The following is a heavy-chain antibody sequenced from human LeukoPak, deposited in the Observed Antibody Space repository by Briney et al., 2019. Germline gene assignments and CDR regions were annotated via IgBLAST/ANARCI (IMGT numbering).Heavy chain of an antibody. J-gene: IGHJ1*01. CDR3: GKDEEQLAHAEYFQH. Sequence: GGSLRLSCAASGFTFDDYAMHWVRQAPGKGLEWVSGISWNSGSIGYADSVKGRFTISRDNSKNTLYLQMNSLRAEDTAVYYCGKDEEQLAHAEYFQHWGQGTLVTVSS. CDR1: GFTFDDYA. D-gene: IGHD6-13*01. V-gene: IGHV3-9*01. CDR2: ISWNSGSI.